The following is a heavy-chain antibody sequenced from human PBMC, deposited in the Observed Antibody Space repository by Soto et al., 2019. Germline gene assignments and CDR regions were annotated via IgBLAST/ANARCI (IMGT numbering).Heavy chain of an antibody. V-gene: IGHV1-3*01. J-gene: IGHJ6*02. D-gene: IGHD3-3*01. CDR2: INAGNGNT. CDR3: ARLVGYYAPLDV. CDR1: GYTVTSYA. Sequence: QVQLVQSGAEVKKPGASVKVSCKASGYTVTSYAMHWVRQAPGQRLEWMGWINAGNGNTKYSQKFQGRVTITRDTSASTAYMELSSLRSEDTAVYYCARLVGYYAPLDVWGQGTTVTVSS.